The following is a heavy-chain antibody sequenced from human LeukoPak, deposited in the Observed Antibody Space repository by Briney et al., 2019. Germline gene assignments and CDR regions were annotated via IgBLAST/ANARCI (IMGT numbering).Heavy chain of an antibody. Sequence: GGSLRLSCAASGFTFSSYAMHWVRQAPGKGLEWVAVISYDGSNKYYADSVKGRFAISRDDSKNTLYLQMNSLRAEDTAVYYCARAHLLSNVLRYFDWESDYYGMDVWGQGTTVTVSS. V-gene: IGHV3-30*09. D-gene: IGHD3-9*01. J-gene: IGHJ6*02. CDR1: GFTFSSYA. CDR2: ISYDGSNK. CDR3: ARAHLLSNVLRYFDWESDYYGMDV.